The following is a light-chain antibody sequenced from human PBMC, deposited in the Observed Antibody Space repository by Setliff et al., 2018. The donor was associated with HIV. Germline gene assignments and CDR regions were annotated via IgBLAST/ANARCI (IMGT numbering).Light chain of an antibody. J-gene: IGLJ1*01. Sequence: QSVLTQPASVSGSPGQSITISCTGTSSDVGTYNAVYWYQQHPGKAPKLMIYDVSTRPSGVSNRFSGSKSGNTASLTISGLQAEDEADYYCSSYTSSSTPYVFGIGTKVTVL. CDR2: DVS. V-gene: IGLV2-14*01. CDR3: SSYTSSSTPYV. CDR1: SSDVGTYNA.